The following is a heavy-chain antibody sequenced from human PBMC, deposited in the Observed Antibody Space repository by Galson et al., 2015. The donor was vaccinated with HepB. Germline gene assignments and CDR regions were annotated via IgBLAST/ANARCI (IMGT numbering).Heavy chain of an antibody. CDR1: GGTFSSYA. Sequence: SVKVSCKASGGTFSSYAISWVRQAPGQGLEWMGWISTYNGNTNYAQKLQGRVTMTTDTSTSTAYMELRSLRSDDTAVFYCARDPVADYIWGSYRPSDAFDIWGQGTMVTVSS. V-gene: IGHV1-18*01. D-gene: IGHD3-16*02. CDR2: ISTYNGNT. CDR3: ARDPVADYIWGSYRPSDAFDI. J-gene: IGHJ3*02.